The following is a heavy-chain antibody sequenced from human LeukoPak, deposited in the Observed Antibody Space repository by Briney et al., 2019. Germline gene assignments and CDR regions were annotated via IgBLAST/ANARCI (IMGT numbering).Heavy chain of an antibody. Sequence: GGSLRLSCAASGFTFSSYAMSWVRQAPGKGLEWVSAISGSGGSTYYADSVKGRFTISRDNSKNTLYLQMNSLRAEDTAVYYCAEPGTMVRFRFDYWGQGTLVTVSS. D-gene: IGHD3-10*01. CDR2: ISGSGGST. CDR3: AEPGTMVRFRFDY. CDR1: GFTFSSYA. V-gene: IGHV3-23*01. J-gene: IGHJ4*02.